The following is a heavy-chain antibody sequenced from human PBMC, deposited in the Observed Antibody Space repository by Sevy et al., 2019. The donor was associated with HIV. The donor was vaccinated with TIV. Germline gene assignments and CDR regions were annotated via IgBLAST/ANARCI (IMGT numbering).Heavy chain of an antibody. D-gene: IGHD3-16*02. CDR1: GFIFSTYA. CDR3: AKGGLRLGELSLYRTFYFDY. J-gene: IGHJ4*02. CDR2: ISGSDAST. V-gene: IGHV3-23*01. Sequence: GGSLRLSCAASGFIFSTYAMSWVRQAPGKGLEWVSAISGSDASTYYADSVKGRFTISSDNSKNTLYLQMNSLRAEDTAVYYCAKGGLRLGELSLYRTFYFDYWGQGTLVTVSS.